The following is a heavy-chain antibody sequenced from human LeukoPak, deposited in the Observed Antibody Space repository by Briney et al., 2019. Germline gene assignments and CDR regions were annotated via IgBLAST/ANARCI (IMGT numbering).Heavy chain of an antibody. CDR1: GYTFTNYG. D-gene: IGHD3-3*01. Sequence: ASVKVSCKTSGYTFTNYGISWVRQAPGQGLEWMGWVSTSNPHTNYAPKFRGRVIMIIDTSTTTAYLEMRSLTSDDTAVYYCARDRFLWGLGNWFDLWGQGTLVTVTS. CDR2: VSTSNPHT. CDR3: ARDRFLWGLGNWFDL. V-gene: IGHV1-18*01. J-gene: IGHJ5*02.